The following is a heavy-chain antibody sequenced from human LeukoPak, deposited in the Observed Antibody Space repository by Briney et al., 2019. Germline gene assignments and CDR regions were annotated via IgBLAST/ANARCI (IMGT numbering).Heavy chain of an antibody. CDR1: GFTFDDYA. D-gene: IGHD6-19*01. CDR3: AKSAEIAVAGQTDY. J-gene: IGHJ4*02. Sequence: GGSLRLSCAASGFTFDDYAMHWVRQAPGKGLEWVAFIRYDGSNKYYADSVKGRFTISRDNSKNTLYLQMNSLRAEDTAVYYCAKSAEIAVAGQTDYWGQGTLVTVSS. V-gene: IGHV3-30*02. CDR2: IRYDGSNK.